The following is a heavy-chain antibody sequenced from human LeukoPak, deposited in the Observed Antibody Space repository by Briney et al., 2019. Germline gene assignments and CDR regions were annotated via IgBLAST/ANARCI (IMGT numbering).Heavy chain of an antibody. V-gene: IGHV1-8*01. CDR1: GYTFTSYD. J-gene: IGHJ4*02. Sequence: ASVKVSCKASGYTFTSYDINWVRQATGQGLEWMGWMNPNSGNTGYAQKFQGRVTMTRNTSISTAYMELSSLRSEDTAVYYCARGVAAAAGPEGEEFDYWGQGTLVTVSS. CDR2: MNPNSGNT. CDR3: ARGVAAAAGPEGEEFDY. D-gene: IGHD6-13*01.